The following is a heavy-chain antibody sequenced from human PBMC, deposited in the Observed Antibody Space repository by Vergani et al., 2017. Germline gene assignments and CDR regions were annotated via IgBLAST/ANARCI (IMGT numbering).Heavy chain of an antibody. CDR2: ISSSSSYI. CDR1: GFTFSSYS. CDR3: ARMWRSSVVTDY. V-gene: IGHV3-21*05. D-gene: IGHD6-19*01. J-gene: IGHJ4*02. Sequence: EVQLVESGGGLVQPGGSLRLSCAASGFTFSSYSMNWVRQAPGKGLEWVSYISSSSSYIYYADSVKGRFTISRDNAKNSLYLQMNSLRAEDTAVYYCARMWRSSVVTDYWGQGTLVTVSS.